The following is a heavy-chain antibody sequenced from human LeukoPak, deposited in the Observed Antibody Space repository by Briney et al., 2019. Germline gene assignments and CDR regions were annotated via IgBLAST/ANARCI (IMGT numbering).Heavy chain of an antibody. V-gene: IGHV4-39*01. J-gene: IGHJ5*02. CDR3: ARHFGGSESYLSDGCFDP. CDR2: IYYSGST. Sequence: SETLSLTCTVSGGSISSSSYYWGWIRQPPGKGLEWIGSIYYSGSTYYNPSLKSRVTISVDTSKNQFSLKLSSVTAADTAVYYCARHFGGSESYLSDGCFDPWGQGTLVTVSS. CDR1: GGSISSSSYY. D-gene: IGHD1-26*01.